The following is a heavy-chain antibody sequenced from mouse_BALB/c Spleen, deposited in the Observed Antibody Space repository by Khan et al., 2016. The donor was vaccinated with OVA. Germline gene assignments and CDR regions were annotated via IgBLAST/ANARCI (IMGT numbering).Heavy chain of an antibody. CDR1: GFSLNSYG. CDR3: AKFTPDYYSMDY. CDR2: IWGDGST. Sequence: QVQLKQSGPGLVAPSQSLSITCTVSGFSLNSYGVNWVRQPPGKGPEWLGVIWGDGSTNYHSALKSRLIISKDDSKSQVFLKLNSLQTDDTATYYCAKFTPDYYSMDYWGQGTSVTVSS. V-gene: IGHV2-3*01. D-gene: IGHD1-1*01. J-gene: IGHJ4*01.